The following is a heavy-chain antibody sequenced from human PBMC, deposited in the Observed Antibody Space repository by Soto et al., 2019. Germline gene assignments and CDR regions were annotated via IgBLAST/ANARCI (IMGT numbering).Heavy chain of an antibody. D-gene: IGHD3-10*01. Sequence: ASVKVSCKAIGYSFTSHYMHWVRQAPGQGLEWMGTIYPGGTNIAYAQKFQGRVTITADESTSTAYMELNSLRSEDTAVYYCAIADYYGSYFDYWGQGALVTVSS. J-gene: IGHJ4*02. V-gene: IGHV1-46*01. CDR3: AIADYYGSYFDY. CDR1: GYSFTSHY. CDR2: IYPGGTNI.